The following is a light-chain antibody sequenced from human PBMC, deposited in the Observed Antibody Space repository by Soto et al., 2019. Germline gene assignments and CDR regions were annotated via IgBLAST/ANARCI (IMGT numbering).Light chain of an antibody. CDR1: RSLDSGQ. CDR2: DAF. V-gene: IGKV3-20*01. Sequence: EIVLTQSPGTLSLSPGESATLSCRASRSLDSGQLAWYQQKVGRAPRLLIHDAFIRATGIPDRFSGSGSGTDFTLTFARLEPEDFAVYYCQQYGGSPRTFGQGTRLETK. CDR3: QQYGGSPRT. J-gene: IGKJ5*01.